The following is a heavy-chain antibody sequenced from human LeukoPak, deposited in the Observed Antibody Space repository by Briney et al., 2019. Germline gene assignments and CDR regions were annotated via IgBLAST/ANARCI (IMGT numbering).Heavy chain of an antibody. CDR3: ARHHSSTWPQGSWFDP. CDR2: IYPSDSDT. CDR1: GYSFTSYW. Sequence: GESLKISCEASGYSFTSYWIAWVRQMPEKGLEWMGIIYPSDSDTRYSPSFQGQVTISADKSISTAYMQWSSLKASDTAIYYCARHHSSTWPQGSWFDPWGQGTLVTVSS. D-gene: IGHD2-2*01. J-gene: IGHJ5*02. V-gene: IGHV5-51*01.